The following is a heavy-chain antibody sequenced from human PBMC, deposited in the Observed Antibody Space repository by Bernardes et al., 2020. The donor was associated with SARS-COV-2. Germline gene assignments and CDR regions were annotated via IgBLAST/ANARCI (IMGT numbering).Heavy chain of an antibody. CDR1: GGTFSSYA. D-gene: IGHD3-16*01. J-gene: IGHJ2*01. CDR3: ARDNPSASIGDWYFDL. CDR2: IIPIFGTA. Sequence: SVKVSCKASGGTFSSYAISWVRQAPGQGLEWMGGIIPIFGTANYAQKFQGRVTITADESTSTAYMELSSLRSEDTAVYYCARDNPSASIGDWYFDLWGRGTLVTVSS. V-gene: IGHV1-69*13.